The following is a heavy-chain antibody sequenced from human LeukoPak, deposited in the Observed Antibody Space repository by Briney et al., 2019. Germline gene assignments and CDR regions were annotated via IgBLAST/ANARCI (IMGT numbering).Heavy chain of an antibody. CDR1: GDSVSSYY. J-gene: IGHJ4*02. Sequence: PSETLSLTCTVSGDSVSSYYWSWIRQPPEKGLEWIGYISYSGSTNYNPSLRGRVTISVDTSQNQFSLKLISVTAADTAVYYCARTSGPYGGNYFDYWGQGTLVTVSS. V-gene: IGHV4-59*08. D-gene: IGHD4-23*01. CDR2: ISYSGST. CDR3: ARTSGPYGGNYFDY.